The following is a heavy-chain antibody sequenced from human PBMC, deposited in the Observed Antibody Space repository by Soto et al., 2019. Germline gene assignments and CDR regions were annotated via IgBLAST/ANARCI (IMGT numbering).Heavy chain of an antibody. V-gene: IGHV4-61*01. Sequence: TLSLTCTVSGGSVSSGSYYWSWIRQPPGKGLEWIGYIYYSGSTNYNPSLKSRVTISVDTSKNQFSLKLSSVTAADTAVYYCARRGVPAATRYGYYYYGMDVWGQGTTVTVSS. CDR1: GGSVSSGSYY. D-gene: IGHD2-2*01. CDR2: IYYSGST. CDR3: ARRGVPAATRYGYYYYGMDV. J-gene: IGHJ6*02.